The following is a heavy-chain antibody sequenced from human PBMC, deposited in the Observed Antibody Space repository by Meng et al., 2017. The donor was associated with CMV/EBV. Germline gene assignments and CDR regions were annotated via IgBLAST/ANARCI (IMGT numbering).Heavy chain of an antibody. CDR2: IYYSGST. Sequence: QLQLQESGPGLLMPSQTLSLTCTVSGGSISSGDYYWSWIRQPPGKGLEWIGYIYYSGSTYYNPSLKSRVTISADTSKNQFSLKLSSVTAADTAVYYCARVGRTSCYDYWGQGTLVTVSS. CDR1: GGSISSGDYY. D-gene: IGHD2-2*01. J-gene: IGHJ4*02. V-gene: IGHV4-30-4*08. CDR3: ARVGRTSCYDY.